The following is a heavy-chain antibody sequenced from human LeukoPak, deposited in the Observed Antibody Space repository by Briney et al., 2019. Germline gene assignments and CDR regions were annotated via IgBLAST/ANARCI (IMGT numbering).Heavy chain of an antibody. CDR1: GFTFSSYW. D-gene: IGHD2-21*02. V-gene: IGHV3-7*01. CDR3: ARGDPENYYYYYMDV. J-gene: IGHJ6*03. CDR2: IKQDGSEK. Sequence: SGGSLRLSCAASGFTFSSYWMSWVRQAPGKGLEWVANIKQDGSEKYYVDSVKGRFTISRDNAKNSLYLQMNSLRAEDTAVYYCARGDPENYYYYYMDVWGKGTTVTVSS.